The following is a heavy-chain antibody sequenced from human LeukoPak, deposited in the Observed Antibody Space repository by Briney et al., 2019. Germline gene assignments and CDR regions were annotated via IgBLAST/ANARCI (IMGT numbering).Heavy chain of an antibody. CDR3: ARGFYYGYSSGWYATAEYFQH. V-gene: IGHV3-48*04. D-gene: IGHD6-19*01. Sequence: GGSLRLSCAASGFTFSSYSMNWVRQAPGKGLEWVSYISSSSSTIYYADSVKGRFTISRDNAKNSLYLQMNSLRAEDTAVYYCARGFYYGYSSGWYATAEYFQHWGQGTLVTVSS. J-gene: IGHJ1*01. CDR2: ISSSSSTI. CDR1: GFTFSSYS.